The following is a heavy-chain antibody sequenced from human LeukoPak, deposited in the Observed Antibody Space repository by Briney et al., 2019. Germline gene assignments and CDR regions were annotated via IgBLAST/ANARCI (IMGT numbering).Heavy chain of an antibody. CDR2: SRNKANSYTT. CDR3: ASSRANWNDLVY. J-gene: IGHJ4*02. D-gene: IGHD1-1*01. V-gene: IGHV3-72*01. CDR1: GLTFSDHF. Sequence: QPGGSLRLSCAVSGLTFSDHFMDWVRQAPGKGLEWGGRSRNKANSYTTAYAASVQGRFTISRDGSENSLYLQMNSLKSEDTAVYYCASSRANWNDLVYWGQGTLVTVSS.